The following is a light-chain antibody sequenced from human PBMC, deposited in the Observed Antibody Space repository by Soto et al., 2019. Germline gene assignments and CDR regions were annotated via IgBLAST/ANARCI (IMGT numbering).Light chain of an antibody. CDR3: QQYGNSPWT. CDR1: QSISSW. Sequence: DIQMTQSPSTLSASVGDRVTITCRASQSISSWLAWYQQKPGKAPKLLIYDASSLESGVPSRFSGSGSGTEFTLTISSLQHDDFEPYYCQQYGNSPWTLRQGTKV. J-gene: IGKJ1*01. V-gene: IGKV1-5*01. CDR2: DAS.